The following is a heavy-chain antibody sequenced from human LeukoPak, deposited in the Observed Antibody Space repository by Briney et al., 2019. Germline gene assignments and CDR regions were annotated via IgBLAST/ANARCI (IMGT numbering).Heavy chain of an antibody. J-gene: IGHJ4*02. CDR3: ARTMWGFDY. V-gene: IGHV3-53*05. D-gene: IGHD7-27*01. CDR2: TNSGGYT. CDR1: VFTAGTNY. Sequence: GGSLRPSGGASVFTAGTNYMSWVRQAPGKGLEWVSVTNSGGYTDYADSVKGRFTISRDNSKNTLYLQMNSLRAEDTAVYYCARTMWGFDYWGQGTLVTVSS.